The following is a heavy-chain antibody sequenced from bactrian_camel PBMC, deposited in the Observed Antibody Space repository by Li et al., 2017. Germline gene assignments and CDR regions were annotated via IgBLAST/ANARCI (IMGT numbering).Heavy chain of an antibody. CDR2: ITASGTT. J-gene: IGHJ4*01. Sequence: QVQLVESGGGSVQPGGSLRLSCVASGFPFSANHMSWVRQAPGKKLEWVSSITASGTTSYSNPVRGRFTISRDDAKNTLYLQLDSLKIDDTATYHCAKGRPRLGLVPADLDRGQGTQVTVS. CDR3: AKGRPRLGLVPADLD. CDR1: GFPFSANH. D-gene: IGHD4*01. V-gene: IGHV3S1*01.